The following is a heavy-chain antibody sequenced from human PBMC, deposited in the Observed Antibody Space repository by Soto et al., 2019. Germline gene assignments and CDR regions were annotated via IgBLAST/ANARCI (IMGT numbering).Heavy chain of an antibody. CDR1: GFTFSSYG. CDR3: AGGFSNYYGMDV. D-gene: IGHD3-3*02. CDR2: ISYDGSNK. J-gene: IGHJ6*02. Sequence: QVQLVESGGGVVQPGRPLRLSCAASGFTFSSYGMHWVRQAPGKGLEWVAVISYDGSNKYYADSVKGRFTISRDTSKNTLYLQMNSLRAEDTAVYYCAGGFSNYYGMDVWGQGTTVTVSS. V-gene: IGHV3-30*03.